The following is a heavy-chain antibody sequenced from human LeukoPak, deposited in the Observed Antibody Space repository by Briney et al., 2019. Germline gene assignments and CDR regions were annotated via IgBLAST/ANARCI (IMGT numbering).Heavy chain of an antibody. CDR1: GFTFSSYG. CDR2: ISYDGSNK. Sequence: GGSLRLSCAASGFTFSSYGMHWVRQAPGKGLEWVAVISYDGSNKYYADSVKGRFTISRDNSKNTLYLQMNSLRAEDTAVYYCGKTSAALENYYYGMDVWGQGTTVTVSS. CDR3: GKTSAALENYYYGMDV. V-gene: IGHV3-30*18. J-gene: IGHJ6*02. D-gene: IGHD6-13*01.